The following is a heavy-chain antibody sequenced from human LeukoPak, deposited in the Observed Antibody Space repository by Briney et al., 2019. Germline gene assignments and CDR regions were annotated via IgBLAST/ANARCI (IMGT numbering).Heavy chain of an antibody. CDR1: GFTFSSYG. J-gene: IGHJ4*02. CDR3: AKPYYYGSRSYMDY. D-gene: IGHD3-10*01. CDR2: ISYDGSDT. Sequence: GRSLRLSCAASGFTFSSYGMHWVRQAPGKGLEWVAVISYDGSDTYYADSVKGRFTISRDNSKNMLYLQMNSLRAEDTAVYYCAKPYYYGSRSYMDYWGQGTLVTVSS. V-gene: IGHV3-30*18.